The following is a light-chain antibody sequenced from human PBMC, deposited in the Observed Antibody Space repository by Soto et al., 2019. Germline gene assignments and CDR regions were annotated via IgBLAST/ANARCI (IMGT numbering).Light chain of an antibody. V-gene: IGKV3-20*01. J-gene: IGKJ1*01. CDR2: GAS. Sequence: DIVLTQSPATLSLSRGERPTLSCRDSQNIANYVAWYQQRPGQAPRLLIHGASHRETGIPDRFSGSGAGTECTRTISRLEHEDVAVYCCQQYGSSPRTFGQGTKVDIK. CDR3: QQYGSSPRT. CDR1: QNIANY.